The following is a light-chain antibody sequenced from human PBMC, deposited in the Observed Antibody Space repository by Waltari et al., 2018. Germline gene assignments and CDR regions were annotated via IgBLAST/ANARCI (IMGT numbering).Light chain of an antibody. J-gene: IGKJ1*01. CDR1: QDISTD. CDR3: QQRSLWPRT. Sequence: EIVLTQSPATLSLSPGDTGTLSCRASQDISTDLAWYQPGPGQPPRLLVYDVYNRAAGIPPRFSGSGSGTDFTLTISSLEPEDLAVYFCQQRSLWPRTCGPGTKVEI. V-gene: IGKV3-11*01. CDR2: DVY.